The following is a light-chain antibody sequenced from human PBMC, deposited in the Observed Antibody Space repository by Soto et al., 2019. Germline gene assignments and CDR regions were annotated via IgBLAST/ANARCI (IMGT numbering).Light chain of an antibody. CDR2: EVS. CDR3: SSYRGSSIFYV. J-gene: IGLJ1*01. Sequence: QSVLTQPASVSGSPGQSITISCTGTSSDVGGYNYVSWYQQRPGKGPKLMIYEVSNRPSGVSNRFSGSKSGNTASLTISGLQAEDEADYYCSSYRGSSIFYVFGTGTKVTVL. V-gene: IGLV2-14*01. CDR1: SSDVGGYNY.